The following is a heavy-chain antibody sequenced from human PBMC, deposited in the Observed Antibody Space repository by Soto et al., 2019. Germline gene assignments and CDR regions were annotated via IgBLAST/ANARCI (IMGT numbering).Heavy chain of an antibody. CDR1: GYTFTPYP. Sequence: GGSVKVSCKASGYTFTPYPIHWVRQAPGQGLEWMGWISAYNGNTNYAQKLQGRVTMTTDTSTSTAYMELRSLRSDDTAVYYCARVYDFWSGYYPPSWNGMDVWGQGTAVTVSS. V-gene: IGHV1-18*01. CDR3: ARVYDFWSGYYPPSWNGMDV. J-gene: IGHJ6*02. D-gene: IGHD3-3*01. CDR2: ISAYNGNT.